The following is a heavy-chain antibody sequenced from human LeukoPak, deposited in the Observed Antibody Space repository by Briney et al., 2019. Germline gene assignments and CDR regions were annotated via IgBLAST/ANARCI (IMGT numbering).Heavy chain of an antibody. D-gene: IGHD3-10*01. CDR1: GFKFSDHY. V-gene: IGHV3-72*01. CDR2: SRNKASSYTT. CDR3: AKSLSGGGYYFEY. J-gene: IGHJ4*02. Sequence: GGSLRLSCAASGFKFSDHYIDWVRQAPGKGLEWVGRSRNKASSYTTEYAASVEGRFTISRDVSESSLYLQMNSLRAEDTAVYYCAKSLSGGGYYFEYWGQGTLVTVSS.